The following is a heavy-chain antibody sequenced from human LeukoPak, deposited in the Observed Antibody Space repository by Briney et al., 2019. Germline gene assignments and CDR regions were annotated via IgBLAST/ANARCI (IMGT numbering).Heavy chain of an antibody. CDR2: ISYDGSNE. D-gene: IGHD6-13*01. Sequence: GRSLRLSCAASGFTFSSYVMHWVRQAPGKGLEWVAIISYDGSNEYYADSVKGRFTISRDNAKKSLYLQMNSLRAEDTAVYYCARVWSPPYTSSWPDYFDSWGQGTLVTVSS. CDR1: GFTFSSYV. V-gene: IGHV3-30*04. J-gene: IGHJ4*02. CDR3: ARVWSPPYTSSWPDYFDS.